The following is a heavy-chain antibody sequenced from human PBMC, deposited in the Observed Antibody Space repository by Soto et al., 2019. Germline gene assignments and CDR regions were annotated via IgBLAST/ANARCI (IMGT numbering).Heavy chain of an antibody. D-gene: IGHD4-17*01. J-gene: IGHJ6*02. CDR3: ARGPRKDYGDYVLYYYYGMDV. CDR2: FGGSSSSS. V-gene: IGHV3-21*01. CDR1: GSTFSDFS. Sequence: EVQLVESGGGLVKPGGSLRFSCAASGSTFSDFSMNWVRQAPGKGLVWVSSFGGSSSSSYYADSVEGRFTISRDNARNALFLQMNSLRVEDTGVYYCARGPRKDYGDYVLYYYYGMDVWGQGTTVTVSS.